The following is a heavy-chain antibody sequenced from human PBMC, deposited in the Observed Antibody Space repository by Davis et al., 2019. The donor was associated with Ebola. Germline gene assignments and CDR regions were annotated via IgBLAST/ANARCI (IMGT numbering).Heavy chain of an antibody. CDR1: GFTFSPYS. CDR3: ARSVAGFFDH. J-gene: IGHJ4*02. D-gene: IGHD6-19*01. V-gene: IGHV3-48*02. Sequence: GGSLRLSCAASGFTFSPYSMNWVRQAPGKGLEWISYITSGSTTIQYADSVKGRFTISRDNAKNSVYLQMSSLRDEDTAVYYCARSVAGFFDHWGQGTLVTVSS. CDR2: ITSGSTTI.